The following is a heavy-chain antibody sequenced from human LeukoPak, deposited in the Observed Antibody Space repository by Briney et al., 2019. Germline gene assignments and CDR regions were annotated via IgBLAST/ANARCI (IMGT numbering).Heavy chain of an antibody. CDR1: GYTLTELS. CDR2: FDPEDGET. CDR3: ASLGSGSSPIIDFGY. V-gene: IGHV1-24*01. D-gene: IGHD3-10*01. Sequence: ASVKVSCKVSGYTLTELSMHWVRQAPGKGLEWMGGFDPEDGETIYAQKFQGRITMTRDTSTSTVYMDLSSLTSEDTAIYYCASLGSGSSPIIDFGYWGQGTLVTVSS. J-gene: IGHJ4*02.